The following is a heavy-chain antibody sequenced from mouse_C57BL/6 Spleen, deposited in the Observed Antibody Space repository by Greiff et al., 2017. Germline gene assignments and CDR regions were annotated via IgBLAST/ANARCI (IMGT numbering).Heavy chain of an antibody. D-gene: IGHD2-1*01. Sequence: VQLQESGAELVKPGASVKISCKASGYAFSSYWMNWVKQRPGKGLEWIGQIYPGDGDTNYNGKFKGKATLTADKSSSTAYMQLSSLTSEDSAVYFCAREGVTTWFAYWGQGTLVTVSA. V-gene: IGHV1-80*01. CDR1: GYAFSSYW. CDR2: IYPGDGDT. CDR3: AREGVTTWFAY. J-gene: IGHJ3*01.